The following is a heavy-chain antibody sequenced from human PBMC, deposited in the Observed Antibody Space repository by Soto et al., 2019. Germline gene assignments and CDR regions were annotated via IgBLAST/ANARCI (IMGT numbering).Heavy chain of an antibody. V-gene: IGHV3-33*01. CDR2: IWYDGSNK. Sequence: QVQLVESGGGVVQPGRSLRLSCAASGFTFSSYGMHWVRQAPGKGLEWVAVIWYDGSNKYYADSVKGRFTISRDNSKNTLYLQMNSLRAEDTAVYYCAPEVGATRGGAFDIWGQGTMVTVSS. D-gene: IGHD1-26*01. CDR1: GFTFSSYG. J-gene: IGHJ3*02. CDR3: APEVGATRGGAFDI.